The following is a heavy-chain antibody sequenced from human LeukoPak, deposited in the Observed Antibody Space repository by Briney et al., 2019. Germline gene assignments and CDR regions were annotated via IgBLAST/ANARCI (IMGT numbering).Heavy chain of an antibody. CDR3: AKDGDTATYYYYYYGMDV. D-gene: IGHD5-18*01. V-gene: IGHV3-30*18. Sequence: GGSLRLSCAASGLTFSSYGMHWVRQAPGKGLEWVAVISYDGSNKYYADSVKGRFTISRDSSKNTLYLQMNSLRAEDTAVYYCAKDGDTATYYYYYYGMDVWGQGTTVTVSS. J-gene: IGHJ6*02. CDR1: GLTFSSYG. CDR2: ISYDGSNK.